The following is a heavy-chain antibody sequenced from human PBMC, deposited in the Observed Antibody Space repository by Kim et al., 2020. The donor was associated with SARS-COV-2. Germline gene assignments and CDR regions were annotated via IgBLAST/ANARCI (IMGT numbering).Heavy chain of an antibody. CDR3: ARQMGYGDYDAFDY. V-gene: IGHV4-39*01. J-gene: IGHJ4*02. D-gene: IGHD4-17*01. Sequence: PSRKSQVTISVDTSKTPFSLKLSSVTAADTAVYYCARQMGYGDYDAFDYWGQGTLVTVSS.